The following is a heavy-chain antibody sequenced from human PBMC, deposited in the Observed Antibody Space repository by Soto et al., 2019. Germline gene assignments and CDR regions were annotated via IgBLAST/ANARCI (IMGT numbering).Heavy chain of an antibody. J-gene: IGHJ4*02. Sequence: ASVKVSCKASGYTFTSYGISWVRQAPGQGLEWMGWISGYNGNTNYTQKFQGRVTMTTDTSTSTAYMEVRSLRSDDTAVYYCARDRLIAVTGLLHYWGQGTLVTVSS. CDR2: ISGYNGNT. CDR3: ARDRLIAVTGLLHY. D-gene: IGHD6-19*01. CDR1: GYTFTSYG. V-gene: IGHV1-18*01.